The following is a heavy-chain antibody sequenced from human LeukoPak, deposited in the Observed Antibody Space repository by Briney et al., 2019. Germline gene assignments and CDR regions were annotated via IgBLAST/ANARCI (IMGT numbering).Heavy chain of an antibody. CDR1: GFTFSSYA. V-gene: IGHV3-23*01. CDR3: AKTFGTIDPFEY. Sequence: GGSLRLSCAASGFTFSSYAVSWVRQAPGKGLEWVSSISDSGGKTYYADSVKGRFTISRDNSKNTFYLQMNSLRADDTAVYYCAKTFGTIDPFEYWGQGTLVTVSS. CDR2: ISDSGGKT. J-gene: IGHJ4*02. D-gene: IGHD2-2*01.